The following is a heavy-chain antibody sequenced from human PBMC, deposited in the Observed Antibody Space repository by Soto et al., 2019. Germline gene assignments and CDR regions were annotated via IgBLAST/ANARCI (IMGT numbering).Heavy chain of an antibody. CDR2: IIPILGIA. J-gene: IGHJ4*02. D-gene: IGHD2-2*01. CDR3: ARDPGIVVVPAAPSDY. V-gene: IGHV1-69*08. Sequence: QVQLVQSGAEVKKPGSSVKVSCKASGGTFSSYTISWVRQAPGQGLEWMGRIIPILGIANYAQKFQGRGTITADKSTSTACMELSSLRSEDTAVYYCARDPGIVVVPAAPSDYWGQGTLVTVSS. CDR1: GGTFSSYT.